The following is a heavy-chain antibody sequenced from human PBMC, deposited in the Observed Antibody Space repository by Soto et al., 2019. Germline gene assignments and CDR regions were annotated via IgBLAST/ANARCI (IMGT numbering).Heavy chain of an antibody. CDR2: IYSGGST. J-gene: IGHJ6*02. D-gene: IGHD5-18*01. Sequence: EVQLVESGGGLVQPGGSLRLSCAASGFTVSSNYMSWVRQAPGKGLEWVSVIYSGGSTYYADSVKGRFTISRDNSKNTLYLQMISLRAEDTAVYYCAREYSYGYYYYYAMDVWGQGTTVTVSS. CDR3: AREYSYGYYYYYAMDV. CDR1: GFTVSSNY. V-gene: IGHV3-66*01.